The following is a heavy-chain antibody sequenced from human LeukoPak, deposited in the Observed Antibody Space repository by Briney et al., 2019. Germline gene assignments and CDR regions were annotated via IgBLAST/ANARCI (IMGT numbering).Heavy chain of an antibody. CDR2: ISDSGST. CDR1: GGSITGYY. V-gene: IGHV4-59*01. CDR3: ARMHRYGRY. J-gene: IGHJ4*02. D-gene: IGHD5-18*01. Sequence: PSETLSLTCTVSGGSITGYYWSWVRHPPGAGLEWIGYISDSGSTNYNPSLKSRITISVDTSKNQFSLQLRSVTAADTAFYYCARMHRYGRYWGQGALLTVSS.